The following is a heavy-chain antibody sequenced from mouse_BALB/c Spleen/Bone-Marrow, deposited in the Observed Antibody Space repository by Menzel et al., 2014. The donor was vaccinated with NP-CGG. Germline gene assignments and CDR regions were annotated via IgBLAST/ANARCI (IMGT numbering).Heavy chain of an antibody. Sequence: EVQLQQSGPGLVKPSQTVSLTCTVTGISITTGNYRWSWIRQFPGNKLEWRGYIYYSGTITYNPSLTSRTTITRDTSKNQFCREMNSLTAEHTATYYCARYLGAYFDYWGQGTTLTVSS. CDR3: ARYLGAYFDY. V-gene: IGHV3-5*02. CDR2: IYYSGTI. D-gene: IGHD2-1*01. CDR1: GISITTGNYR. J-gene: IGHJ2*01.